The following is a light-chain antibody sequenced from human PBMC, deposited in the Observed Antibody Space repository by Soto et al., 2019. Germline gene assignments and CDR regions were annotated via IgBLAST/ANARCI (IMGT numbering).Light chain of an antibody. CDR1: SSNIGAGYN. V-gene: IGLV1-40*01. CDR2: GNS. J-gene: IGLJ3*02. Sequence: QSVLTQPPSVSGAPGQRVTISCTGSSSNIGAGYNVHWYQQLPGTAPKLLIYGNSNRPSGVPDRFSGSESGTSASLAITGLQAEDEADYYCQPYDSSLSGWVFGGGTKLTVL. CDR3: QPYDSSLSGWV.